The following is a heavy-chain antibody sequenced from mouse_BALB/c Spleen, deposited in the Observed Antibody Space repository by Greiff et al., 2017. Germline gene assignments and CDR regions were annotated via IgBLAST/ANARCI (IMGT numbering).Heavy chain of an antibody. CDR2: ISSGGSYT. D-gene: IGHD1-1*01. CDR3: ARRHYYGSSSFAY. CDR1: GFTFSSYG. Sequence: EVMLVESGGDLVKPGGSLKLSCAASGFTFSSYGMSWVRQTPDKRLEWVATISSGGSYTYYPDSVKGRFTISRDNAKNTLYLQMSSLKSEDTAMYYCARRHYYGSSSFAYWGQGTLVTVSA. V-gene: IGHV5-6*02. J-gene: IGHJ3*01.